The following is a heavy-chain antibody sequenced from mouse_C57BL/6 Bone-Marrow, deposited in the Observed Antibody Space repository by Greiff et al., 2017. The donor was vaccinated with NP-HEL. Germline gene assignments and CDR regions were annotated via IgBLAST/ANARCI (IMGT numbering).Heavy chain of an antibody. V-gene: IGHV1-63*01. CDR2: IYPGGGYT. CDR3: ARSGNFDY. J-gene: IGHJ2*01. Sequence: VQLKESGAELVRPGTSVKMSCKASGYTFTNYWIGWAKQRPGHGLEWIGDIYPGGGYTNYNEKFKGKATLTADKSSSTAYMQFSSLTSEDSAIYYCARSGNFDYWGQGTTLTVSS. CDR1: GYTFTNYW. D-gene: IGHD1-3*01.